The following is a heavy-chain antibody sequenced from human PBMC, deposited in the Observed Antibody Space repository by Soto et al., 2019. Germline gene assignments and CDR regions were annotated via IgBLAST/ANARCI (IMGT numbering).Heavy chain of an antibody. CDR1: GGSISSGGYS. CDR3: ARDTNGWSYFDS. D-gene: IGHD6-19*01. Sequence: SETLSLTCAVSGGSISSGGYSWSWIRQPPGKGLEWVGYIYHSGSTYYNPSLKSRVTISIDRSKNQFSLKLSSVTAADTAVYFCARDTNGWSYFDSWGQGTLVTVSS. V-gene: IGHV4-30-2*01. CDR2: IYHSGST. J-gene: IGHJ4*02.